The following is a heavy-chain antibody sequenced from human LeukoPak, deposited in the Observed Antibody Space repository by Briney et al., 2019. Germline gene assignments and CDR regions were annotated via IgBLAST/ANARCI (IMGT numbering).Heavy chain of an antibody. Sequence: SETLSLTCTVSNGSISIYYWSWVRQPAGKGLEWIGRISASGSTDYNPSLKSRVTMSLDTSKNQFSLKLSSVTAADTAVYYCAREITVTRPFDYWGPGTLVTVSS. D-gene: IGHD4-17*01. CDR3: AREITVTRPFDY. J-gene: IGHJ4*02. V-gene: IGHV4-4*07. CDR2: ISASGST. CDR1: NGSISIYY.